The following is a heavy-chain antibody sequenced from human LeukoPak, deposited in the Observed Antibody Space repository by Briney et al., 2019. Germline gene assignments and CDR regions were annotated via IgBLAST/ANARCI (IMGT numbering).Heavy chain of an antibody. Sequence: PSETPSLTCTVSGGSLNNYYWSWMRQPPGRGLEWIGCIFYSGSTNYNSSLQSRVTMSVDTSKNQFSLKLNSVSAADTAVYYCVRGGAGRQQRIDYWGQGTLVTVSS. J-gene: IGHJ4*02. CDR2: IFYSGST. V-gene: IGHV4-59*13. D-gene: IGHD6-13*01. CDR3: VRGGAGRQQRIDY. CDR1: GGSLNNYY.